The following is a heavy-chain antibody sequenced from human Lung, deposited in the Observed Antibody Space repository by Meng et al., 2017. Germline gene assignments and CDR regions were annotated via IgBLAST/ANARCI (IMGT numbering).Heavy chain of an antibody. J-gene: IGHJ4*02. CDR2: ISPYNGYT. CDR1: GYTFTTYG. V-gene: IGHV1-18*01. Sequence: QVTLMQSGAEVKKPGASVKVSCNASGYTFTTYGISWVRQAPGQGLEWMGWISPYNGYTSSIQKFQGRVTMTTDTSTSTAYMELMSLGSDDTAVYYCAILSHCTGGTCYPYDYWGQGTLVTVSS. D-gene: IGHD2-15*01. CDR3: AILSHCTGGTCYPYDY.